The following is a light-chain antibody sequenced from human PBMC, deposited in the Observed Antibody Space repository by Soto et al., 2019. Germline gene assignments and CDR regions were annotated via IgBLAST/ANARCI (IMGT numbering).Light chain of an antibody. CDR3: QYYGNSPFT. CDR1: QSISSTY. V-gene: IGKV3-20*01. J-gene: IGKJ3*01. CDR2: GAS. Sequence: EIVLTQSPGTLSLSPGERATLSCRASQSISSTYLAWYQQKPGQAPRLLIYGASSRAPGIPDRFSGSGSGTDFTLTISRLEPEDFAVYYCQYYGNSPFTFGPGTKVDIK.